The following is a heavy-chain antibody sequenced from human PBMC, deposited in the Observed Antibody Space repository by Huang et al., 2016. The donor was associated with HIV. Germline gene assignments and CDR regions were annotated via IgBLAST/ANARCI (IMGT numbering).Heavy chain of an antibody. V-gene: IGHV3-11*01. CDR3: ARRSAFYRLDY. CDR2: ISSRDNSI. D-gene: IGHD3-10*01. J-gene: IGHJ4*02. CDR1: GFTFSDYY. Sequence: QVQLVESGGGLVKPGGSLRLSCAASGFTFSDYYMSWIRKTPGKGMEWISYISSRDNSIYYADSVKGRFTISRDDAKNSLYLQMNSLRADDTAVYYCARRSAFYRLDYWGQGTLVTVSS.